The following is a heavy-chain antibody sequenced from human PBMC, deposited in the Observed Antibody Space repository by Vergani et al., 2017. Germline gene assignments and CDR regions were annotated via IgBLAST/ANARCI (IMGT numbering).Heavy chain of an antibody. Sequence: QVQLVESGGGVVQPGGSLRLSCGASGFTFSNYGMHWVRQAPGKGPEWVTFIRYDGSNTYYADSVKGRFTISRDNSKNTLFLQMNSLRPEDTAVYYCARDTVTGSRYFDYWGQGTLVTVSS. D-gene: IGHD6-19*01. V-gene: IGHV3-30*02. CDR2: IRYDGSNT. CDR1: GFTFSNYG. CDR3: ARDTVTGSRYFDY. J-gene: IGHJ4*02.